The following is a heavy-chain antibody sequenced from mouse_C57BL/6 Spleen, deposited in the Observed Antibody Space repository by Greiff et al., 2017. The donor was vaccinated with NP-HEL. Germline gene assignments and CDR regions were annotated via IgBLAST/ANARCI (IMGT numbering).Heavy chain of an antibody. Sequence: QVQLKESGAELVRPGASVTLSCKASGYTFTDYEMHWVKQTPVHGLEWIGAIDPETGGTAYNQKFKGKAILTADKSSSTAYMELRSLTSEDSAVYYCTRSDYGSSGDYYAMDYWGQGTSVTVSS. CDR3: TRSDYGSSGDYYAMDY. CDR1: GYTFTDYE. CDR2: IDPETGGT. J-gene: IGHJ4*01. V-gene: IGHV1-15*01. D-gene: IGHD1-1*01.